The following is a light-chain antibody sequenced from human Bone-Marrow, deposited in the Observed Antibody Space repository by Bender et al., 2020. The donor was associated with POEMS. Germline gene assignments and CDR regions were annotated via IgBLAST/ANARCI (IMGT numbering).Light chain of an antibody. CDR1: TGIVTGNHY. Sequence: QAVVTQEPSVTVSPGGTVTLTCGSSTGIVTGNHYACWFQQKPGQAPKALIYDTTYKHSWTPTRFSGSLLGGKAALTLSGAQPDDEANYYCLLSYSETSLIFGGGTKVTVL. V-gene: IGLV7-46*01. J-gene: IGLJ2*01. CDR3: LLSYSETSLI. CDR2: DTT.